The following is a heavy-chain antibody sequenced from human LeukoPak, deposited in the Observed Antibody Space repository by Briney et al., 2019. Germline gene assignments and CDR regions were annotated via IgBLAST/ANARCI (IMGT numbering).Heavy chain of an antibody. CDR2: IIPIFGTA. V-gene: IGHV1-69*05. D-gene: IGHD1-26*01. Sequence: SVKVSCKASGGTFSSYAISWVRQAPGQGLEWMGGIIPIFGTANYAQKFQGRVTMTRDTSISTAYMELSRLRSDDTAVYYCARSQGATTSHYYYYYMDVWGKGTTVTVSS. J-gene: IGHJ6*03. CDR3: ARSQGATTSHYYYYYMDV. CDR1: GGTFSSYA.